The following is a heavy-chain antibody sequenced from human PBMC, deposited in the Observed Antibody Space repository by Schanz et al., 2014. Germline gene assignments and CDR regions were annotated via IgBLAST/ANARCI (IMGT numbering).Heavy chain of an antibody. Sequence: EVQLVESGGGLVQPGGSLRLSCAASGFSISDHTMRWDRQAPGKGLEPVSVTYLGGNTDYADSVKGRFTISRDDSKNTLHLQMNSLRSDDTAIYFCARDQASTHWGQGTPVTVS. CDR2: TYLGGNT. V-gene: IGHV3-66*01. CDR3: ARDQASTH. CDR1: GFSISDHT. J-gene: IGHJ4*02.